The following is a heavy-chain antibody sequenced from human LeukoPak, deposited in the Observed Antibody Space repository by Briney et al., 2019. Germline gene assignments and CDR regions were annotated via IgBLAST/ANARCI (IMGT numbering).Heavy chain of an antibody. Sequence: GGSLRLSCEASGFTFSSYWMSWVRQAPGKGLEWVAHIKEDESDEYYVDSVRGRFTASRDNAKNSVNLQMNSLRVEDTAVYHCARWRGRQSEFDYWGQGTLVTVSS. D-gene: IGHD1-1*01. V-gene: IGHV3-7*01. CDR3: ARWRGRQSEFDY. CDR1: GFTFSSYW. CDR2: IKEDESDE. J-gene: IGHJ4*02.